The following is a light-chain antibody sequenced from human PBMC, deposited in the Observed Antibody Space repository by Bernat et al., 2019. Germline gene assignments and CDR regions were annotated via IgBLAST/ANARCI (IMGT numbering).Light chain of an antibody. CDR1: QSVSSSY. CDR3: QVYDNSPPAYT. J-gene: IGKJ2*01. V-gene: IGKV3-20*01. Sequence: EIVLTQSPGTLSLSPGETATLSCRASQSVSSSYLAWYQQKPGQAPRLLMYGTSSRATGIPDRFSGSVSGIDFTLTISRLEPEDFAVYYCQVYDNSPPAYTFGQGTKLEIQ. CDR2: GTS.